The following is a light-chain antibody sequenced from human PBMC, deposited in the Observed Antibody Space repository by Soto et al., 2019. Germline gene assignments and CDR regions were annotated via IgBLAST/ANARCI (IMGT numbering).Light chain of an antibody. CDR2: GAS. Sequence: IEVAQSPPTLSLSPGERATLSCRASQTINNNVAWYQLKDGQVPRLLIYGASTRATDIPARFSGSGSGTEFTLTISSLQPDDFATYYCQHYSLYSPWTFGQGTKVDI. J-gene: IGKJ1*01. V-gene: IGKV3-15*01. CDR1: QTINNN. CDR3: QHYSLYSPWT.